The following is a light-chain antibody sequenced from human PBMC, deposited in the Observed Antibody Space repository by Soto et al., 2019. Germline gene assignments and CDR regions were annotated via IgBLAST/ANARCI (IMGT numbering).Light chain of an antibody. Sequence: DIQMTQSPSTLSGSVGDRVTITCRASQTSSSRLAWYQQKPGKAPKLLIYKASTLKSGVPSRFSGSGSGTEFTLTISSLQPEDFATYYCQHDKSYSEAVGQGTKVELK. J-gene: IGKJ1*01. V-gene: IGKV1-5*03. CDR2: KAS. CDR1: QTSSSR. CDR3: QHDKSYSEA.